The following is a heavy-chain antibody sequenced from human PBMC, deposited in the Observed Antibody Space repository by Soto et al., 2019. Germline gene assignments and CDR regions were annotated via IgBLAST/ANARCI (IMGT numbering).Heavy chain of an antibody. CDR2: IYYSGST. D-gene: IGHD3-10*01. CDR3: ARGGSMVRGVVNWFDP. J-gene: IGHJ5*02. Sequence: SETLSLTCTVSGGSISSGDYYWSWIRQPPGKGLEWIGYIYYSGSTYYNPSLKSRVTISVDTSKNQFSLKLSSVTAADTAVYYCARGGSMVRGVVNWFDPWGQGTLVTVSS. CDR1: GGSISSGDYY. V-gene: IGHV4-30-4*01.